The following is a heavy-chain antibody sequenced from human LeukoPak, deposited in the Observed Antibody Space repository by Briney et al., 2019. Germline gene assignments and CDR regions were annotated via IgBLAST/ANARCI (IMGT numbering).Heavy chain of an antibody. Sequence: PGGSLRLSCAASGFTFSSYSMSWVRQAPGKGLEWASSISSSSSYIYHADSVKGRFTISRDNAKNSLYLQMNSLRAEDTAVYYCAKFVSPSNPEYFDFWGQGTLVTVSS. V-gene: IGHV3-21*01. D-gene: IGHD2-21*01. CDR3: AKFVSPSNPEYFDF. J-gene: IGHJ4*02. CDR1: GFTFSSYS. CDR2: ISSSSSYI.